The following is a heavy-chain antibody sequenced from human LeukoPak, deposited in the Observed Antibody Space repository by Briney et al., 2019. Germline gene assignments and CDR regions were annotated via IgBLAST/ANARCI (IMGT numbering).Heavy chain of an antibody. CDR3: ARVGYSYGFYYYYYYMDV. Sequence: GGSLRLSCAASGFTFDDYSMTWVRQAPGKGLEWVSGISWNGGSTGYADSVKGRFTISRDNAKNSLYLQMNSLRAEDTAVYYCARVGYSYGFYYYYYYMDVWGKGTTVTVSS. CDR1: GFTFDDYS. CDR2: ISWNGGST. J-gene: IGHJ6*03. D-gene: IGHD5-18*01. V-gene: IGHV3-20*04.